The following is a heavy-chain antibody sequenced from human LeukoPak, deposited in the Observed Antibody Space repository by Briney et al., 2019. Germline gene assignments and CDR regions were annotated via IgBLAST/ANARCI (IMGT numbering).Heavy chain of an antibody. D-gene: IGHD5-18*01. J-gene: IGHJ4*02. CDR1: GDSINTRKYF. V-gene: IGHV4-39*01. Sequence: SETLSLTCTVSGDSINTRKYFWGWIRQPPGKGLEWIGSIYQSGSTYYNPSLKSRVTILIDTSKNQFSLKLSSAIAADTAVYYCARQGEEAMVLGVDSWGQGTLVTVSS. CDR3: ARQGEEAMVLGVDS. CDR2: IYQSGST.